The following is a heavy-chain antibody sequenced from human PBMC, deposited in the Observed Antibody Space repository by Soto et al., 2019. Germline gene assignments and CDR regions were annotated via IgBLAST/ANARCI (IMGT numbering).Heavy chain of an antibody. CDR2: INPNSGGT. CDR1: GYTFTGYY. CDR3: ARDFSEQLVTTEDYYYSYGMDV. J-gene: IGHJ6*02. D-gene: IGHD6-13*01. V-gene: IGHV1-2*04. Sequence: ASVKVSCKASGYTFTGYYMHWVRQAPGQGLEWMGWINPNSGGTNYAQKFQGWVTMTRDTSISTAYMELSRLRSDDTAVYYCARDFSEQLVTTEDYYYSYGMDVWCPGTTVTVSS.